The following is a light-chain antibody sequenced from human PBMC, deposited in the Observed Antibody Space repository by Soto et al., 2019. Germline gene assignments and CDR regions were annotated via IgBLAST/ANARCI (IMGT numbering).Light chain of an antibody. J-gene: IGKJ1*01. V-gene: IGKV1-5*01. CDR2: DAS. CDR1: QSIGRW. Sequence: DIQMTQSPSTLSASVGDRVTITCRASQSIGRWLAWYQQKPGNAPKFLIYDASSLEAGVPSRFSGSGSGSEFTLTISSLQPDDFATYYCQQYDSSSPTFGQGTKVDIK. CDR3: QQYDSSSPT.